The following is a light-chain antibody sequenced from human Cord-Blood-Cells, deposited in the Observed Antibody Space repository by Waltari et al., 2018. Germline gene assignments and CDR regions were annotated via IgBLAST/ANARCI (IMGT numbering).Light chain of an antibody. CDR1: QSLLHSNGYNY. Sequence: DIVMTQSPLSLPVTPGEPASISCRSSQSLLHSNGYNYLDWYLQKPGQSPQLLIYLGSNRASGVPDRCSGSGSGTDFTLKISRVEAEDVGVYYCMQALQTPRTFGRGTKVEIK. CDR2: LGS. CDR3: MQALQTPRT. V-gene: IGKV2-28*01. J-gene: IGKJ1*01.